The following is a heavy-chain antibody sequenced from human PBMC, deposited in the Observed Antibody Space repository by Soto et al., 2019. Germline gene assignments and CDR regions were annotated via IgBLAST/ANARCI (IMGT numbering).Heavy chain of an antibody. CDR1: GGSISSNY. D-gene: IGHD6-13*01. J-gene: IGHJ4*02. Sequence: QVQLQESGPGLVKSSETLSLTCTVSGGSISSNYWTWIRQPPGKGLEWIGYVYNSGSTHYNPSLKSRVSISEDTSTSQFSLKVNSMTAADTAVYYCARYRREAVAGYTLDNWGQGILVTVSS. CDR3: ARYRREAVAGYTLDN. CDR2: VYNSGST. V-gene: IGHV4-59*01.